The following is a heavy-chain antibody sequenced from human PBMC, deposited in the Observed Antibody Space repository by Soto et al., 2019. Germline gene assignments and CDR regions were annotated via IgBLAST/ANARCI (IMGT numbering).Heavy chain of an antibody. D-gene: IGHD3-9*01. CDR2: ISAYNGNT. V-gene: IGHV1-18*01. CDR3: ARGEANYDILTGPEY. CDR1: GYTFTSYG. Sequence: GASVKVSCKASGYTFTSYGISWVRQAPGQGLEWMGWISAYNGNTNYAQKLQGRVTMTTDTSTSTAYMELRSLRSDDTAVYYCARGEANYDILTGPEYWGQGTLVTVSS. J-gene: IGHJ4*02.